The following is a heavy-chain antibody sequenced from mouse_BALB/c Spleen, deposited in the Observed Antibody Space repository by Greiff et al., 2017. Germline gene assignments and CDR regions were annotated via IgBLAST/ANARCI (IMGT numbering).Heavy chain of an antibody. Sequence: EVQLQQSGAELVRSGASVKLSCTASGFNIKDYYMHWVKQRPEQGLEWIGWIDPENGDTEYAPKFQGKATMTADTSSNTAYLQLSSLTSEDPAVYYCNAGGHYYGPSWFAYWGQGTLVTVSA. D-gene: IGHD1-2*01. V-gene: IGHV14-4*02. J-gene: IGHJ3*01. CDR2: IDPENGDT. CDR3: NAGGHYYGPSWFAY. CDR1: GFNIKDYY.